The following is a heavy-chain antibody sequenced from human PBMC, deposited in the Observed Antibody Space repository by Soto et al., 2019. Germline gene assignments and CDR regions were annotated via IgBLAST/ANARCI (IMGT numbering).Heavy chain of an antibody. J-gene: IGHJ4*01. V-gene: IGHV3-30*18. Sequence: GGSLRLSCVASGFAFSYYGIHWVRQAPGKGLEWVGVISSDGKTKYYADSVKGRFTISRDNSKNTLFLQMDSLRPEDTAVYYCAKEIAVAGDLDYWGHGTLVTVSS. CDR3: AKEIAVAGDLDY. CDR1: GFAFSYYG. CDR2: ISSDGKTK. D-gene: IGHD6-19*01.